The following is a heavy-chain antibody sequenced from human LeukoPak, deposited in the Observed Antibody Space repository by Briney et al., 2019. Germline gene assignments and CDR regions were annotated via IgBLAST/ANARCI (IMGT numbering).Heavy chain of an antibody. CDR3: ARSPHILTGENFDY. J-gene: IGHJ4*02. CDR2: ISAYNGNA. Sequence: ASVKVSCKASGYTFTSYGISWVRQAPGQGLEWMGWISAYNGNANYAQKFQDRVSMTRDTSISTAYMHLSRLRSADTAVYYCARSPHILTGENFDYWGQGTPLTVSS. D-gene: IGHD3-9*01. V-gene: IGHV1-18*01. CDR1: GYTFTSYG.